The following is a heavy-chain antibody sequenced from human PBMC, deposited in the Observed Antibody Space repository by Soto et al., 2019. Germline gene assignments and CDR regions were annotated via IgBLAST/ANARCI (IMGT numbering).Heavy chain of an antibody. J-gene: IGHJ4*02. CDR1: GYTFTGYY. CDR3: ARGKSSLLDY. Sequence: ASVKVSCKASGYTFTGYYMHCVRQAPGQRLEWMGWINAGNGNTKYSQKFQGRVTITRDTSASTAYMELSSLRSEDTAVYYCARGKSSLLDYWGQGTLVTVSS. CDR2: INAGNGNT. V-gene: IGHV1-3*01. D-gene: IGHD6-13*01.